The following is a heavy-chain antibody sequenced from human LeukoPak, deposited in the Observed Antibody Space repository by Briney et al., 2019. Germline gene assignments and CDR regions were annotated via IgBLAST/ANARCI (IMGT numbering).Heavy chain of an antibody. CDR3: AKEREILIAALDY. J-gene: IGHJ4*02. V-gene: IGHV3-30*02. D-gene: IGHD6-6*01. CDR1: GFTFSSYG. Sequence: PGGSLRLSCAASGFTFSSYGMHWVRQAPGKGLEWVVFIRYDGSNKYYADSVKGRFTISRDNSKNTLYLQMNSLRAEDTAVYYCAKEREILIAALDYWGQGTLVTVSS. CDR2: IRYDGSNK.